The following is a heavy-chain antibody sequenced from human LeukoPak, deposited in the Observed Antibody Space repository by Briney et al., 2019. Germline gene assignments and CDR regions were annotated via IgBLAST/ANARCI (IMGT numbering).Heavy chain of an antibody. D-gene: IGHD2-2*01. J-gene: IGHJ5*02. CDR2: IYPGDSDT. Sequence: GESLKISCKGSGYSFTSYWIGWVRQMPGKGLEWMGIIYPGDSDTRYSPSFQGQVTISADKSISTAYLQWSSLKASDTAMYYCARHLGYCSSTSCYGEWFDPWGQGTLVTVSS. CDR3: ARHLGYCSSTSCYGEWFDP. CDR1: GYSFTSYW. V-gene: IGHV5-51*01.